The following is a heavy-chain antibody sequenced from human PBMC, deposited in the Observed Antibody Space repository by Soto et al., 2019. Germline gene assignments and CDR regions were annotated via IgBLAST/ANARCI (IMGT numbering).Heavy chain of an antibody. D-gene: IGHD5-18*01. CDR1: GDSISSNTNY. Sequence: SETLSLTCTVSGDSISSNTNYWSWIRQPPGEGLEWIGFISYSGTTSYSPSLKSRVAISPDTSKNQFSLSLSSVTATDTAVYYCARGRGYSYGLDPWGQGTLVTVSS. J-gene: IGHJ5*02. CDR2: ISYSGTT. CDR3: ARGRGYSYGLDP. V-gene: IGHV4-30-4*01.